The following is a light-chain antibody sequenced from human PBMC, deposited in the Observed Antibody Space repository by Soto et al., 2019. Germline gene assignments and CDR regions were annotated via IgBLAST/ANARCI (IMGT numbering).Light chain of an antibody. CDR2: GAS. Sequence: DVHMTQSPSSLSASVGDRVTITCRASQSISGFLNWYQQKPGKAPNLVIVGASNLESGVPSRFRGSGSGTDFTLTISGLQPEDFATYFCHQTLNTPYTFGQGTKL. V-gene: IGKV1-39*01. CDR1: QSISGF. CDR3: HQTLNTPYT. J-gene: IGKJ2*01.